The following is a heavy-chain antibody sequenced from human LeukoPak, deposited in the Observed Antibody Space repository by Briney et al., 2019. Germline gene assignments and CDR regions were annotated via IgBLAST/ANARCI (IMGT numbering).Heavy chain of an antibody. V-gene: IGHV1-8*01. J-gene: IGHJ4*02. CDR3: ARGLQWDIDY. Sequence: GSVTATLKASGYTFTSYDINWVRQATGQGLEWMGWMNPNRGNTGYAQKFQGRVTMTRNTSISTAYMELSSLRSEDTAVYYCARGLQWDIDYWGQGTLVTVSS. CDR2: MNPNRGNT. CDR1: GYTFTSYD. D-gene: IGHD1-26*01.